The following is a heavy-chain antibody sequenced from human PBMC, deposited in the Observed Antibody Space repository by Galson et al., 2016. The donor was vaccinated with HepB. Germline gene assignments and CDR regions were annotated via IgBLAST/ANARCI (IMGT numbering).Heavy chain of an antibody. Sequence: TLSLTCTVSGDSLSNSDSYWSWLRQTPGKGLEWLGYTYYGGSTYENPSLRSRLRMSVDMSKNHFSLRLSSVTAADTAVYYCARGTLDDNYHYYGLDVWGQGTPVTVSS. CDR3: ARGTLDDNYHYYGLDV. J-gene: IGHJ6*02. CDR1: GDSLSNSDSY. CDR2: TYYGGST. V-gene: IGHV4-30-4*01. D-gene: IGHD5-24*01.